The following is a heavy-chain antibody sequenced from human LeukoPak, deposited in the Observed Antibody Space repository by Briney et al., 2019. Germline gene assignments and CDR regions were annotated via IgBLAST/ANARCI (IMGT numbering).Heavy chain of an antibody. CDR2: ISGSGSSI. CDR3: ARWLGAGTVPRP. J-gene: IGHJ5*02. V-gene: IGHV3-21*06. D-gene: IGHD3-10*01. CDR1: GFTFSSYS. Sequence: KPGGSLRLSCAASGFTFSSYSMNWVRQAPGKGLEWVSSISGSGSSIYYADSLKGRFTISRDNAKSSLYLQMNSLRAEDTAVYYCARWLGAGTVPRPWGQGTLVTASS.